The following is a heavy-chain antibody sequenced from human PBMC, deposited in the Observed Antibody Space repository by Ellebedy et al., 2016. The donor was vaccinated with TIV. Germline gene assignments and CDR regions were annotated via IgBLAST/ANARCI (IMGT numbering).Heavy chain of an antibody. V-gene: IGHV3-30-3*01. D-gene: IGHD1-26*01. CDR3: ARDMVGATYSYYYYYGMDV. J-gene: IGHJ6*02. CDR2: ISYDGSNK. Sequence: GGSLRLSXAASGFTFSSYAMHWVRQAPGKGLEWVAVISYDGSNKYYADSVKGRFTISRDNSKNTLYLQMNSLRAEDTAVYYCARDMVGATYSYYYYYGMDVWGQGTTVTVSS. CDR1: GFTFSSYA.